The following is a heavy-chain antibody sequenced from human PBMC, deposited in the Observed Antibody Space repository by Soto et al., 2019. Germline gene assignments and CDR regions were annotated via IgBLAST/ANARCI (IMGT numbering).Heavy chain of an antibody. CDR3: ARQGYYDFWSVDDAFDV. CDR1: GFTFSDTA. CDR2: IRSKGNNYET. V-gene: IGHV3-73*02. Sequence: EVQLVEAGGDLVQPGGSLKLSCTASGFTFSDTAIHWVRQASGTGLDWVGRIRSKGNNYETEYRESVKGRFVISRDDSRNTAYLQMDSLKTEDTALYYCARQGYYDFWSVDDAFDVWGQGTMVAVSS. J-gene: IGHJ3*01. D-gene: IGHD3-3*01.